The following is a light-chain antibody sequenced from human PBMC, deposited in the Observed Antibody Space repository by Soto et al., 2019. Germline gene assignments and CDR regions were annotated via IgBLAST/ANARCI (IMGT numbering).Light chain of an antibody. Sequence: ETVLTQSPATLPLSRGERATLSCRASQRVSGYLAWYQQKPGQAPRLLIYDASDRATGIRARFSGSGSGTEFTLTISSLGPEGFAVYYCQRRSNWPPSFGGGTKVVIK. J-gene: IGKJ4*01. CDR1: QRVSGY. CDR3: QRRSNWPPS. CDR2: DAS. V-gene: IGKV3-11*01.